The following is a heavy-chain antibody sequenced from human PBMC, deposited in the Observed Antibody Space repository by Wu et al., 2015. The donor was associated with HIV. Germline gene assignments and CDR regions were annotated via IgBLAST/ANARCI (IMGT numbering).Heavy chain of an antibody. CDR2: ISGYNGNT. CDR1: GYAFKTYG. D-gene: IGHD6-6*01. CDR3: VRDSTEDRPNWFDP. J-gene: IGHJ5*02. Sequence: QVQLVQSGAEMKKPGASLKVSCKASGYAFKTYGISWLRQAPGQGLEWMGWISGYNGNTNYAQNLQGRVTMTTDTSTSTVYMELRSLRSDDTAVYYCVRDSTEDRPNWFDPWGQGTLVIVSS. V-gene: IGHV1-18*01.